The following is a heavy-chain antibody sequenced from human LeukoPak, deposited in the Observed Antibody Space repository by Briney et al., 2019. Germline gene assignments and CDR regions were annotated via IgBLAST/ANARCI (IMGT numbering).Heavy chain of an antibody. CDR3: AKEAYPTMTAVYYYGMGV. CDR2: ISGSGGST. D-gene: IGHD4-17*01. J-gene: IGHJ6*02. Sequence: GGSLRLSCAASGFIFNHYAISWVRQAPGKGLEWVSAISGSGGSTYYADSVKGRFTISRDNSKNTLYLQMSSLRVEDTALYYCAKEAYPTMTAVYYYGMGVWGLGTTVTVSS. CDR1: GFIFNHYA. V-gene: IGHV3-23*01.